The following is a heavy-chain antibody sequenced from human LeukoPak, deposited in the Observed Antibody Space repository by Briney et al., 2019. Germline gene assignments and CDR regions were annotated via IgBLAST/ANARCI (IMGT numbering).Heavy chain of an antibody. D-gene: IGHD3-22*01. J-gene: IGHJ3*02. CDR2: MTTSGSS. Sequence: SENLSLTCTVSGGSISGYYWSWIRQPAGKGLEWIGRMTTSGSSHYNPSLRSRVTISLDTSANKFSLKLSSVTAADTAVYYCARGGLENGYHSNDGFDIWGQGTMVTVSS. V-gene: IGHV4-4*07. CDR3: ARGGLENGYHSNDGFDI. CDR1: GGSISGYY.